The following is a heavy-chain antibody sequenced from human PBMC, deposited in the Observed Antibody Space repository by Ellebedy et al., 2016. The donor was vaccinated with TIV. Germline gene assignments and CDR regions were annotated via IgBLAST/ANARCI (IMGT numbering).Heavy chain of an antibody. Sequence: GESLKISCAASGFTVSTNYMTWVRQVPGKGLEWVSVIYSDSRTYYADSVKGRFTISRDNSKNTLYLQMNSLRAGDTAVYYCTKWELLDRWGARGFDPWGQGTLVTVSS. CDR1: GFTVSTNY. CDR2: IYSDSRT. J-gene: IGHJ5*02. CDR3: TKWELLDRWGARGFDP. V-gene: IGHV3-53*01. D-gene: IGHD1-26*01.